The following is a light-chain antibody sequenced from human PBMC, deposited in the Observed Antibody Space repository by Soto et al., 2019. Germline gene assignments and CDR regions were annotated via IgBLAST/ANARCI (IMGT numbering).Light chain of an antibody. CDR1: SSNIGAGYD. V-gene: IGLV1-40*01. J-gene: IGLJ2*01. CDR2: GNS. CDR3: QSYDSSLSGSVV. Sequence: QPVLTQPPSVSGAPGQRVTISCTGSSSNIGAGYDVHWYQQLPGTAPKVLIYGNSNRPAGVPDRFSGSKSGTSASLAITGLQAEDGADYYCQSYDSSLSGSVVFGGGTKMTVL.